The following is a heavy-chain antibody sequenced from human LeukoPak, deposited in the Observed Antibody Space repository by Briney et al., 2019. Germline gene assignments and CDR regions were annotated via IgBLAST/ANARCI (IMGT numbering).Heavy chain of an antibody. CDR3: ARAYYQGDAFDI. J-gene: IGHJ3*02. CDR2: IYYSGST. CDR1: GGSISSYY. Sequence: SETLSLTCTVSGGSISSYYWSWIRQPPGKGLEWIGYIYYSGSTNYNPSLKSRVTISVDTSKNQFSLKLSSVTAADTAVYYCARAYYQGDAFDIWGQGTMVTVPS. V-gene: IGHV4-59*01. D-gene: IGHD1-26*01.